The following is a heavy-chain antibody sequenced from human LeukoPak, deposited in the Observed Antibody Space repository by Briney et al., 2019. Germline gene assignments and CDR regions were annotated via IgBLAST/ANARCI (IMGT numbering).Heavy chain of an antibody. J-gene: IGHJ5*02. CDR3: ARVGGESPRWFDR. V-gene: IGHV3-74*01. D-gene: IGHD3-10*01. CDR1: GFTLSRYW. Sequence: GGSLRLSCAAPGFTLSRYWMHWVRQAPGKGLVCGAHINSDGRITNYADSVTGRFTISRDNAENMVYLQMNSLGAADTAVYFCARVGGESPRWFDRWGQGTLVTVSS. CDR2: INSDGRIT.